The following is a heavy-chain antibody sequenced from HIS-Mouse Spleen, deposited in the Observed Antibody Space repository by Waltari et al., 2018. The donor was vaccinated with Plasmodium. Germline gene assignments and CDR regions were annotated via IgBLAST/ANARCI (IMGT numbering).Heavy chain of an antibody. J-gene: IGHJ3*02. CDR3: AHSVPGGNDAFDI. D-gene: IGHD3-16*01. Sequence: QITLKESGPTLVKPTQTLTLTCTFSAFSLSTSGVGVGWIRQPPGKALEWLGLSYWNDNNRSSPHLKSRLTITKDTSKNQVVLTMTNVDPVDTATYYCAHSVPGGNDAFDIWGQGTMVTVSS. V-gene: IGHV2-5*01. CDR1: AFSLSTSGVG. CDR2: SYWNDNN.